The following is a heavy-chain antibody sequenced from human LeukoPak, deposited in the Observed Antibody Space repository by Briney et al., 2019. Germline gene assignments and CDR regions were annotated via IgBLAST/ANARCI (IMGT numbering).Heavy chain of an antibody. CDR3: AREGYDRRLGPLKHFDY. J-gene: IGHJ4*02. Sequence: ASVKVSCKASGYTFTSYGISWVRQAPGQGLEWMGWISAYNGNTNYAQKLQGRVTMTTDTSTSTAYMELRSLRSDDTAVYYCAREGYDRRLGPLKHFDYWGQGTLVTVSS. CDR2: ISAYNGNT. CDR1: GYTFTSYG. V-gene: IGHV1-18*01. D-gene: IGHD3-22*01.